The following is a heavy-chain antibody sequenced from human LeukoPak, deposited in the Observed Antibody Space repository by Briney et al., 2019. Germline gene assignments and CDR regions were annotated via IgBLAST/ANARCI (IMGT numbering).Heavy chain of an antibody. CDR2: TRNKANSYTT. CDR3: ATNVLRYFDWSYSFDY. J-gene: IGHJ4*02. V-gene: IGHV3-72*01. D-gene: IGHD3-9*01. CDR1: GFTFSDHY. Sequence: GGSLRLSCAASGFTFSDHYVDWVRQAPGKGLEWDGRTRNKANSYTTEYAASVKGRFTISRDDSKNSLYLQMNSLKTEDTAVYYCATNVLRYFDWSYSFDYWGQGTLVTVSS.